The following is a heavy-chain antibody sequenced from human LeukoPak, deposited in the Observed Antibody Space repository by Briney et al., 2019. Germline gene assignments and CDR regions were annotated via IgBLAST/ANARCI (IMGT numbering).Heavy chain of an antibody. D-gene: IGHD6-25*01. V-gene: IGHV4-34*01. J-gene: IGHJ4*02. CDR2: INHSGST. CDR3: ARGGGGYGTVDY. CDR1: GGSFSGYY. Sequence: SETLSLTCAVYGGSFSGYYWSWIRQPPGKGLEWIGEINHSGSTNYNPSLKSRVTISVDTSKSQFSLKLSSVTAADTAVYYCARGGGGYGTVDYWGQGTLVTVSS.